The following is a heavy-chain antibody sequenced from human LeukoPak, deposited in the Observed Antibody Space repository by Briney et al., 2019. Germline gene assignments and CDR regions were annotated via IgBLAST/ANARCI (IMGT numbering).Heavy chain of an antibody. D-gene: IGHD5-24*01. V-gene: IGHV4-39*01. J-gene: IGHJ4*02. CDR2: MYYRGST. CDR3: ARHGRDGYNYGPVVYY. CDR1: DGPISSSSYY. Sequence: PSETLSLTCTVSDGPISSSSYYWGWIRQSPGKGLEWIGSMYYRGSTYYNPSLKSRVTLSVDTPKNQFSLKLSSVTAADTAVYYCARHGRDGYNYGPVVYYWGQGTLVTVSS.